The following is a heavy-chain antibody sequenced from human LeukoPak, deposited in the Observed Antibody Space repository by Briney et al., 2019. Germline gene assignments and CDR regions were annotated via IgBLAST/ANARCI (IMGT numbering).Heavy chain of an antibody. J-gene: IGHJ6*02. CDR3: ARGPKDYYGMDV. CDR2: IIPILGIA. Sequence: SVTVSCKASGGTFSSYAISWVRQAPGQGLEWMGRIIPILGIANYAQKFQGRVTITADKSTSTAYMELSSLRSEDTAVYYCARGPKDYYGMDVWGQGTTVTVSS. V-gene: IGHV1-69*04. CDR1: GGTFSSYA.